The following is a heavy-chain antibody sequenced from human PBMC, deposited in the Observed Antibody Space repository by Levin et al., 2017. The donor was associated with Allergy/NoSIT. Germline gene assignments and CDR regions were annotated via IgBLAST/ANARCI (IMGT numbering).Heavy chain of an antibody. CDR3: AKRLTGPTDFDC. CDR2: ISNSGGST. Sequence: LSLTCAASGFSFSSYAMSWVRQAPGKGLEWVSGISNSGGSTNYADSVKGRFTSSRDNSKNTLYLQMSSLTAEDTAVYYCAKRLTGPTDFDCWGQGTLVTVSS. V-gene: IGHV3-23*01. CDR1: GFSFSSYA. J-gene: IGHJ4*02. D-gene: IGHD4/OR15-4a*01.